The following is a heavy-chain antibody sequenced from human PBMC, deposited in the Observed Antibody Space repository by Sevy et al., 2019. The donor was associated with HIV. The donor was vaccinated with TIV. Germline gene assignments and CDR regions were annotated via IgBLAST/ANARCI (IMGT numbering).Heavy chain of an antibody. CDR1: GFTFSSYA. CDR3: AVGVIAAARGYFDY. CDR2: ISGSGGST. J-gene: IGHJ4*02. Sequence: GGSLRLSCAASGFTFSSYAMSWVRQAPGKGLEWVSAISGSGGSTYCADSVKGRFTISRDNSKNTLYLQMNSLRAEDTAVYYWAVGVIAAARGYFDYWGQGTLVTVSS. D-gene: IGHD6-13*01. V-gene: IGHV3-23*01.